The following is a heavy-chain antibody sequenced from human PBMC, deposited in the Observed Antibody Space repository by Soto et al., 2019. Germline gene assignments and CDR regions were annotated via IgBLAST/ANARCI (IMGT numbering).Heavy chain of an antibody. D-gene: IGHD6-19*01. CDR1: GGSISSYY. J-gene: IGHJ2*01. CDR3: ARHPATKPSPVDTKYWYFDL. CDR2: IYYSGST. V-gene: IGHV4-59*08. Sequence: SETLSLTCTVSGGSISSYYWSWIRQPPGKGLEWIGDIYYSGSTNYNPSLKSRVTISVDTSKNQFSLKLSSVTAADTAVYYCARHPATKPSPVDTKYWYFDLWGRGTLVTVSS.